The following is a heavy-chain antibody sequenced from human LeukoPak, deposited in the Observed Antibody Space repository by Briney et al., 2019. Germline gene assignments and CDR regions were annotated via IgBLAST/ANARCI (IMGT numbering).Heavy chain of an antibody. CDR1: GGSISSSY. V-gene: IGHV4-59*01. Sequence: SETLSLTCTVSGGSISSSYWSWIRQPPGKGLEWIGYIYYSGSTNCNPSLKSRVTISVDTSKNQFSLKLSSVTAADTAVYYCARDLGEMATSGRFDYWGQGTLVTVSS. CDR3: ARDLGEMATSGRFDY. CDR2: IYYSGST. J-gene: IGHJ4*02. D-gene: IGHD5-24*01.